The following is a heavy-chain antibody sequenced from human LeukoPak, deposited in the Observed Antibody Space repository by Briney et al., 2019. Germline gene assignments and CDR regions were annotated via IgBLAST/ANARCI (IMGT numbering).Heavy chain of an antibody. Sequence: GTSLRLSCVVSGFTLSNNGMHWVRQAPGKGLEWVAVIWYDGSNKYYADSVKGRFTISRDNSKNTLYLQMNSLRAGDTAVYYCARDGLTGGDVSPPDYWGQGTLVTVSS. CDR2: IWYDGSNK. CDR1: GFTLSNNG. J-gene: IGHJ4*02. V-gene: IGHV3-33*01. CDR3: ARDGLTGGDVSPPDY. D-gene: IGHD2-21*01.